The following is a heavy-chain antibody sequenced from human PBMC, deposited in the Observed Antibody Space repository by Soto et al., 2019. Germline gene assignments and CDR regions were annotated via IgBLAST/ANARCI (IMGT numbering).Heavy chain of an antibody. D-gene: IGHD2-15*01. CDR1: GGTFSSYA. CDR3: ARVVVVVVAATGHDAFDI. J-gene: IGHJ3*02. V-gene: IGHV1-69*13. Sequence: SVKVSCKGAGGTFSSYASSWGRQAPGQGLEWMGGIIPIFGTANYAQKFQGRVTITADESTSTAYMELSSLRSEDTAVYYCARVVVVVVAATGHDAFDIWGQGTMVTVSS. CDR2: IIPIFGTA.